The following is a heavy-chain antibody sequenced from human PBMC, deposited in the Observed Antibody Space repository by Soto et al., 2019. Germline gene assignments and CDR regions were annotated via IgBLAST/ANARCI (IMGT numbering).Heavy chain of an antibody. CDR3: AREYRGNYYFDL. V-gene: IGHV3-66*01. CDR2: IYTGGGA. Sequence: GGALRLSCAASGFSVNTNYMSWVRQAQGKGLEWISVIYTGGGADYADSVKGRFFVSRDNSKNTLYLQLNSLRAEDTAVYYCAREYRGNYYFDLWGLGTLVTVSS. CDR1: GFSVNTNY. J-gene: IGHJ4*02. D-gene: IGHD1-26*01.